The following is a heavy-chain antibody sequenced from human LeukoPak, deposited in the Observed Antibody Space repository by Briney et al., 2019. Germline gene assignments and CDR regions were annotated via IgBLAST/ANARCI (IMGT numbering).Heavy chain of an antibody. D-gene: IGHD2-2*01. V-gene: IGHV4-34*01. CDR2: INPSGRT. J-gene: IGHJ3*02. Sequence: PSETLSLTCAVYGGSFSGYYWIWIRQPPGKGLEWIGEINPSGRTNYNPSLKSRVTISVDTSKNQFSLKLSSVTAADTAVYYCARDSSYCSSTSCYSFDIWGQGTMVTVSS. CDR3: ARDSSYCSSTSCYSFDI. CDR1: GGSFSGYY.